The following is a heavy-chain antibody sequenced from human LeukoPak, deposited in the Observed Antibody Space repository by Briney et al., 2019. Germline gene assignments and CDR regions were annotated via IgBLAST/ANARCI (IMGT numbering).Heavy chain of an antibody. CDR3: ARVIAAAGIDYFDY. CDR2: LYASGSA. CDR1: GFTVSSNY. J-gene: IGHJ4*02. V-gene: IGHV3-53*01. D-gene: IGHD6-13*01. Sequence: GGSLRLSCAASGFTVSSNYMSWVRQAPGKGLEWVSVLYASGSAYYADSVKGRFTISRDNSKNTLYLQMNSLRAEDTAVYYCARVIAAAGIDYFDYWGQGTLVTVSS.